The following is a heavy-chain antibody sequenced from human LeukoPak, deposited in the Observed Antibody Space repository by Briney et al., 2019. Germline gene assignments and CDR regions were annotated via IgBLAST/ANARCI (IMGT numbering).Heavy chain of an antibody. CDR1: GFTFSSYA. V-gene: IGHV3-23*01. CDR2: ISGSGGST. D-gene: IGHD3-10*01. Sequence: GGSLRLSCAASGFTFSSYAMSWVRQAAGRGLEWVSAISGSGGSTYYADSVKGRFTISRDNSKNTLYPQMNSLRAEDTAVYYCANMVRGVIPTYYYYYGMDVWGQGTTVTVSS. J-gene: IGHJ6*02. CDR3: ANMVRGVIPTYYYYYGMDV.